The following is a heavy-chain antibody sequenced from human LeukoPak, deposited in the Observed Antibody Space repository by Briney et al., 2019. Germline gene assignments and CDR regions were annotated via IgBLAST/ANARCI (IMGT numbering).Heavy chain of an antibody. V-gene: IGHV3-30*18. D-gene: IGHD6-6*01. CDR1: GFTFSSYG. CDR3: AKDHSSSSSWYFDL. CDR2: ISYDGSNK. Sequence: GGSLRLSCAASGFTFSSYGMHWVRQAPGKGLEWVAVISYDGSNKYYADSVKGRFTISRDNSKNTLYLQMNSLRAEDTAVYYCAKDHSSSSSWYFDLWGRGTLVTVSS. J-gene: IGHJ2*01.